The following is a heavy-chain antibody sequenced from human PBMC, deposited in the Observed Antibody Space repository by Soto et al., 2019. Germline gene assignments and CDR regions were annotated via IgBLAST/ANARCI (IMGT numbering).Heavy chain of an antibody. CDR2: ISYDGSNK. D-gene: IGHD3-22*01. J-gene: IGHJ5*02. CDR1: GFTFSSYG. Sequence: PGGSLRLSCAASGFTFSSYGMLWVRQAPGKGLEWVAVISYDGSNKYYADSVEGRFTISRDNSKNTLYLQMNSLRAEDTAVYYCAKDPTAIVVMPTDNYNWFDPWGQGTLVTVSS. V-gene: IGHV3-30*18. CDR3: AKDPTAIVVMPTDNYNWFDP.